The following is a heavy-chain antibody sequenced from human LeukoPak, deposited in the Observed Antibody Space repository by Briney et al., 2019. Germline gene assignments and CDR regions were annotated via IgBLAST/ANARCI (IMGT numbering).Heavy chain of an antibody. J-gene: IGHJ3*02. V-gene: IGHV1-69*05. CDR1: GGTFSSYA. Sequence: SVKVSCKASGGTFSSYAISWVRQAPGQGLEWMGGIIPIFGTANYAQKFQGRVTITTDESTSTAYMELSSLRSEDTAVYYCAKDRGSSRSPAFDIWGQGTMVTVSS. CDR2: IIPIFGTA. CDR3: AKDRGSSRSPAFDI. D-gene: IGHD6-13*01.